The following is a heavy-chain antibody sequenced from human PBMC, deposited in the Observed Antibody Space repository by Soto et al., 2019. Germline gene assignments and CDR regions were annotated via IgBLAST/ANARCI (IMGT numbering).Heavy chain of an antibody. CDR3: TTAYCSGGSCYPSWFDP. V-gene: IGHV3-15*01. CDR1: GFTFSNAW. D-gene: IGHD2-15*01. CDR2: IKSKTDGGTT. Sequence: GGSLRLSCAASGFTFSNAWMIWVRQAPGKGLEWVGRIKSKTDGGTTDYAAPVKGRFTISRDDSKNTLYLQMNSLKTEDTAVYYCTTAYCSGGSCYPSWFDPWGQGTLVTVSS. J-gene: IGHJ5*02.